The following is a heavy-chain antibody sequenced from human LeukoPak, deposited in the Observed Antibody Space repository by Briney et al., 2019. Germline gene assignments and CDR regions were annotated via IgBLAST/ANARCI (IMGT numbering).Heavy chain of an antibody. CDR1: GYTFTTNYY. Sequence: APVKVSCKASGYTFTTNYYMDWVRQAPGQGLEWMGRINPSGGTTTYAQRFQGRVTMTRDTSTSTVYMELSSLTSEDTAVYYCARRFLNAFDIWGQGTMVTVSS. CDR3: ARRFLNAFDI. J-gene: IGHJ3*02. D-gene: IGHD2-21*01. CDR2: INPSGGTT. V-gene: IGHV1-46*01.